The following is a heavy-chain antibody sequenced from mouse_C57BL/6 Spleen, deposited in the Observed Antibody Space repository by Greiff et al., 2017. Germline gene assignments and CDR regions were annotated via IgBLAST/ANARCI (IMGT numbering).Heavy chain of an antibody. Sequence: QVQLQQSGAELVKPGASVKISCKASGYAFSSYWMNWVKQRPGKGLEWIGQIYPGDGDTNYNGKFKGKATLTADKSSSTAYMQLSSLTSEDAAVYFCARSKPITTVVAGDARDYWGQGTSVTVSS. CDR1: GYAFSSYW. CDR3: ARSKPITTVVAGDARDY. V-gene: IGHV1-80*01. J-gene: IGHJ4*01. D-gene: IGHD1-1*01. CDR2: IYPGDGDT.